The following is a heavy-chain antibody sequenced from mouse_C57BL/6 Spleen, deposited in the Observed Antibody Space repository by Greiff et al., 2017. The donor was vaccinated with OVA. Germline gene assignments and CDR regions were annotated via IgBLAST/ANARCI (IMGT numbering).Heavy chain of an antibody. Sequence: VQLKQSGPELVKPGASVKISCKASGYSFTGYYMNWVKQSPEKSLEWIGEINPSTGGTTYNQKFKAKATLTVDKSSSTAYMQLKSLTSEDSAVYYCALYYYAMDYWGQGTSVTVSS. V-gene: IGHV1-42*01. CDR2: INPSTGGT. CDR3: ALYYYAMDY. CDR1: GYSFTGYY. J-gene: IGHJ4*01.